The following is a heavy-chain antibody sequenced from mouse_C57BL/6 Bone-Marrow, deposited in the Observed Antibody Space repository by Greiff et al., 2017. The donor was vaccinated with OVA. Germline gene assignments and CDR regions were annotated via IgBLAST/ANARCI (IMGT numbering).Heavy chain of an antibody. Sequence: VQLQQPGAELVKPGASVKMSCKASGYTFTSYWITWVKQRPGQGLEWIGDIYPGSGSTNYNEKFKSKATLTVDTSSSTAYMQLSSLTSEDSAVYYGAREDYGSTYWYFDVWGTGTTVTVSS. V-gene: IGHV1-55*01. CDR1: GYTFTSYW. J-gene: IGHJ1*03. CDR3: AREDYGSTYWYFDV. CDR2: IYPGSGST. D-gene: IGHD1-1*01.